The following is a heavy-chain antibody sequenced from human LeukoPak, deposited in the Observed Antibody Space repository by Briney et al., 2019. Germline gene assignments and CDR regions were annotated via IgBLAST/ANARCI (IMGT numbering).Heavy chain of an antibody. D-gene: IGHD3-10*01. CDR3: ASVGGSGSYNRYYYYMDV. Sequence: GASVKVSCKTSGYTFTDYYIHWVRQAPGQGLEWMGWINPNSGSTYYAQKFQGRVTMTPDTSISTAYMELSRLRSDDTAVYYCASVGGSGSYNRYYYYMDVWGKGTTVTVSS. V-gene: IGHV1-2*02. J-gene: IGHJ6*03. CDR2: INPNSGST. CDR1: GYTFTDYY.